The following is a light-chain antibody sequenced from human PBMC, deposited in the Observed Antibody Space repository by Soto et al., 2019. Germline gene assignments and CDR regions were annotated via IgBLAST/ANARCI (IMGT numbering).Light chain of an antibody. Sequence: EVAMTQSPATLSVSPGERATLSCRASQSVYSNLAWYQQKPGQAPRLLIYGASTRATGLPARFSGSGSGTELTLAISSLQSEDFAVYYCQQYNSWPLTFGGGTKVEIK. J-gene: IGKJ4*01. CDR2: GAS. CDR1: QSVYSN. V-gene: IGKV3-15*01. CDR3: QQYNSWPLT.